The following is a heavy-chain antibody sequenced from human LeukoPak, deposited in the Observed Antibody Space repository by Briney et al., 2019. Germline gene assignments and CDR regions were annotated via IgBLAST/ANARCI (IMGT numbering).Heavy chain of an antibody. D-gene: IGHD1-26*01. CDR1: GGSISSYY. V-gene: IGHV4-59*01. CDR2: IYYSGST. J-gene: IGHJ3*02. Sequence: SETLSLTCTVSGGSISSYYWSWIRQPPGKGLEWIGYIYYSGSTNYNPSLKSRVTISVDTSKNQFSLKLSSVTAADTAVYYCARGAATRRAFDIWGQGTMVTVSS. CDR3: ARGAATRRAFDI.